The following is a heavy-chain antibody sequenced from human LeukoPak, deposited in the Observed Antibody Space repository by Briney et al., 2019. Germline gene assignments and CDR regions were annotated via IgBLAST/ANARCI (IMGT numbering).Heavy chain of an antibody. CDR3: ARDLFVRRSGWYGAVGY. CDR1: GYTFTSYA. J-gene: IGHJ4*02. D-gene: IGHD6-19*01. V-gene: IGHV7-4-1*02. Sequence: GASVKVSCKASGYTFTSYAMNWVRQVPGQGLEWMGWINTNTGNPTYAQGFTGRFVFSLNTSVSTAYLQISSLKAEDTAVYYCARDLFVRRSGWYGAVGYWGQGTPVTVSS. CDR2: INTNTGNP.